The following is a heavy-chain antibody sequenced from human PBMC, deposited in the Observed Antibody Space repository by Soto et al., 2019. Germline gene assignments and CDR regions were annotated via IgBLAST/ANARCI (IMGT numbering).Heavy chain of an antibody. CDR1: GFTFSTYA. Sequence: GGSLRLSCAASGFTFSTYAMHWVRQAPGKGLEWVAVISYDGSNKYYADSVKGRFTISRDNSKNTLYLQMNSLRAEDTAVYYCARYCSSSSCSQLYGMDVWGQGTTVTVSS. CDR2: ISYDGSNK. V-gene: IGHV3-30-3*01. J-gene: IGHJ6*02. D-gene: IGHD2-15*01. CDR3: ARYCSSSSCSQLYGMDV.